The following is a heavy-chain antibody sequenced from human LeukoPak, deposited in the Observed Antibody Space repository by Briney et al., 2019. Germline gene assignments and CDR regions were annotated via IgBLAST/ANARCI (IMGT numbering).Heavy chain of an antibody. CDR3: ARGPYSSGWYEKGNWFDP. J-gene: IGHJ5*02. D-gene: IGHD6-19*01. CDR2: IKPNSGGT. Sequence: ASVKVSCKDSGYSFTGYYMHWVRQAPGQGLEWMGWIKPNSGGTNYAQKFQGRVTRTRDTSISTAYMELSRRRSDDTAVYYCARGPYSSGWYEKGNWFDPWGQGTLVTVSS. CDR1: GYSFTGYY. V-gene: IGHV1-2*02.